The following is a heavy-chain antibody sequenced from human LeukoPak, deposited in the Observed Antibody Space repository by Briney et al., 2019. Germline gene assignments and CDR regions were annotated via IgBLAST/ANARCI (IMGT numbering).Heavy chain of an antibody. J-gene: IGHJ3*02. Sequence: SETLSLTCTVSGGSISSSNYYWGWIRQPPGTGLEWIGSIYYSGSTYYNPSLKSRVTISVDTSKNQFSLKLSSVTAADTAVYYCARRYYDILTGPYDVFDIWGQGTMVTVSS. CDR2: IYYSGST. CDR1: GGSISSSNYY. CDR3: ARRYYDILTGPYDVFDI. D-gene: IGHD3-9*01. V-gene: IGHV4-39*01.